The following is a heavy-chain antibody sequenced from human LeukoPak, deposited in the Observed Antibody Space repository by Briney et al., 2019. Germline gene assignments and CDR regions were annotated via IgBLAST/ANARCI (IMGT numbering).Heavy chain of an antibody. V-gene: IGHV1-2*02. CDR3: ARDTAMVSGYYYGMDV. D-gene: IGHD5-18*01. J-gene: IGHJ6*02. CDR1: GYTFTGYY. CDR2: INPNSGGT. Sequence: ASVKVSCKASGYTFTGYYMHWVRQTPGQGLEWMGWINPNSGGTNYAQKFQGRVTMTRDTSISTAYMELSRLRSDDTAVYYCARDTAMVSGYYYGMDVWGQGTTVTVSS.